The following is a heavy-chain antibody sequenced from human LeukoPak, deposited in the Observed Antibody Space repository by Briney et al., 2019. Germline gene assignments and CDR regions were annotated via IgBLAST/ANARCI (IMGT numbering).Heavy chain of an antibody. Sequence: ASVKVSCKASGYTFTGYYMHWVRQAPGQGLEWMRWINPNSGGTNYAQKFQGRVTMTRDTSISTAYMELSRLRSDDTAVYYCARVGYYDSSGYYSSYFDLWGRGTLVTVSS. CDR1: GYTFTGYY. D-gene: IGHD3-22*01. J-gene: IGHJ2*01. V-gene: IGHV1-2*02. CDR3: ARVGYYDSSGYYSSYFDL. CDR2: INPNSGGT.